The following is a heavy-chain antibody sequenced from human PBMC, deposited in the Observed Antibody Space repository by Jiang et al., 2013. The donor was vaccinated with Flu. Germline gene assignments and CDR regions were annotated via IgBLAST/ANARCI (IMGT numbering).Heavy chain of an antibody. CDR2: ISSSSSTI. D-gene: IGHD3-10*01. V-gene: IGHV3-48*02. J-gene: IGHJ6*02. CDR1: GFTFSSYS. Sequence: QLLESGGGLVQPGGSLRLSCAASGFTFSSYSMNWVRQAPGKGLEWVSYISSSSSTIYYADSVKGRFTISRDNAKNSLYLQMNSLRDEDTAVYYCARDGARGVYGSGSYFYYYYGMDVWGQGTTVTVSS. CDR3: ARDGARGVYGSGSYFYYYYGMDV.